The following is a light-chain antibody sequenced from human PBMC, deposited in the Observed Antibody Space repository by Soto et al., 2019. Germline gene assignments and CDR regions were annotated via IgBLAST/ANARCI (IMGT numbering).Light chain of an antibody. J-gene: IGKJ5*01. V-gene: IGKV3-11*01. CDR2: DAS. CDR1: QSVSSY. CDR3: QHRSEWPVS. Sequence: SVLTQSPATLSVSPGERATLSCRASQSVSSYLAWYQQKPGQAPRLLIYDASNRATGIPARFSGSGSGTDFTLTISSLEPEDFAVYYCQHRSEWPVSFGQGTRLEIK.